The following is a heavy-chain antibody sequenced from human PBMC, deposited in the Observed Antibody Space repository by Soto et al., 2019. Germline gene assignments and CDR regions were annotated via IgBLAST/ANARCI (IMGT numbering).Heavy chain of an antibody. J-gene: IGHJ4*02. CDR2: IYNSGST. V-gene: IGHV4-30-4*01. Sequence: QVQLQESGPGLVEPSQTLSLTCAVSGGSVSSGGYFWSWIRQPPGKGLEWIGHIYNSGSTYSNPSLWGRVTMSVDTSKNQFSLKLNSVTAADTAVYYCAGGPDVDKVDYWGQGTLVTVSS. D-gene: IGHD2-21*01. CDR3: AGGPDVDKVDY. CDR1: GGSVSSGGYF.